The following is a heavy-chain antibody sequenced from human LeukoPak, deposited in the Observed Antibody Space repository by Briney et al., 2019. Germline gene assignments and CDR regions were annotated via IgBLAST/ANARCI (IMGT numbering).Heavy chain of an antibody. CDR1: GDSVSSNSAA. D-gene: IGHD3-22*01. J-gene: IGHJ4*02. CDR2: TYYRSKWSN. CDR3: ARYYYDSRGYYYYYFDY. Sequence: SQTLSLTCAISGDSVSSNSAAWNWIRQSPPRGLEWLGRTYYRSKWSNDYAVSVKGRITINPDTSRNQFSLQLNSVTPEDTAVYYCARYYYDSRGYYYYYFDYWGQGTLVTVSS. V-gene: IGHV6-1*01.